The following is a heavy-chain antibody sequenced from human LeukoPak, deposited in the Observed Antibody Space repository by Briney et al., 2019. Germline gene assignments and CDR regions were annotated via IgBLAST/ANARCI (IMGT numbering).Heavy chain of an antibody. CDR1: GDSVSSNSVT. D-gene: IGHD2-2*01. J-gene: IGHJ5*02. Sequence: SQTLSLTCAISGDSVSSNSVTWNWIRQSPSRGLEWLGRTYYRSTWYNDYAVSVRGRITVSPDTSKNQFSLHLNSVTPEDTAVYYCARRLTQYDCFDPWGQGILVTVTS. CDR3: ARRLTQYDCFDP. V-gene: IGHV6-1*01. CDR2: TYYRSTWYN.